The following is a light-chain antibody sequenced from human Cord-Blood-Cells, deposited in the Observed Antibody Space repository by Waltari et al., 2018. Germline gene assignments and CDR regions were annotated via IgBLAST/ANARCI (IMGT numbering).Light chain of an antibody. CDR1: QSVSSY. J-gene: IGKJ1*01. CDR2: DAS. Sequence: IVLTQSPATLSLSPGERATLSCRASQSVSSYLAWYQQKPGQAPRLLIYDASTRATGIPDRFSGSGSGTDFTLTISSLEPEDFAVYYCQQRSNWPVTFGQGTKVEIK. CDR3: QQRSNWPVT. V-gene: IGKV3-11*01.